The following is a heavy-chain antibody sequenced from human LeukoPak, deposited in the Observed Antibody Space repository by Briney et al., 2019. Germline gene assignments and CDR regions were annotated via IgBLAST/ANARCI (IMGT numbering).Heavy chain of an antibody. CDR2: IIPIFGTA. Sequence: ASVKVSCKASGGTFSSYAISWVRQAPGQGLEWMGGIIPIFGTANYAQKFQGRVTTTTDESTSTAYMELSSLRSEDTAVYYCASDTGYFDSTTLGYWGQGTLVTVSS. V-gene: IGHV1-69*05. D-gene: IGHD2/OR15-2a*01. J-gene: IGHJ4*02. CDR1: GGTFSSYA. CDR3: ASDTGYFDSTTLGY.